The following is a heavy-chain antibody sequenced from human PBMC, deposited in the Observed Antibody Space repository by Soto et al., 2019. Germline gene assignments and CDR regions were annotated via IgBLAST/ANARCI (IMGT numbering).Heavy chain of an antibody. J-gene: IGHJ4*02. Sequence: QVQLQESGPGLLEPSQTLSLTCTVSGGSVLNGGHYWTWIRQHPGKGLEWMGRIFFSGNTHYNTALKSRFTLSLDTAKNQLSLKLTSVTAADTAMYYCARDDYGRMIDVWGPGTLVTVSS. V-gene: IGHV4-31*03. CDR2: IFFSGNT. CDR1: GGSVLNGGHY. CDR3: ARDDYGRMIDV. D-gene: IGHD4-17*01.